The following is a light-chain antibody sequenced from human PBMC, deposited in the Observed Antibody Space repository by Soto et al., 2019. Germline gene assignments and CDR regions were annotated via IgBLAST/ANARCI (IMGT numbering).Light chain of an antibody. CDR1: QSVSSN. CDR2: GAS. Sequence: EIGMTQSPATLSVSPGERATLSCRASQSVSSNLDWYQQKPGQAPRLLIYGASTRATGIPVRFTGSGSGTEFTRTISSLQSEDSAIYYYQQYHHWPPLTFGGGTKVEIK. J-gene: IGKJ4*01. CDR3: QQYHHWPPLT. V-gene: IGKV3-15*01.